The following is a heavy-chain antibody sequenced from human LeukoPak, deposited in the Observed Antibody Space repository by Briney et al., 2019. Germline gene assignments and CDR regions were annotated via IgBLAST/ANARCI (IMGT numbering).Heavy chain of an antibody. V-gene: IGHV1-2*02. D-gene: IGHD3-10*01. CDR1: GYTFTAYY. Sequence: ASVKVSCKASGYTFTAYYIHWVRQAPGQGLEWMGWNNPNTGATNYAQNFQGRVTMTRDTSITTAYMELSSLRSDDTAVYYCARDLPSSGVDHFDYWGQGTLVTVSS. J-gene: IGHJ4*02. CDR3: ARDLPSSGVDHFDY. CDR2: NNPNTGAT.